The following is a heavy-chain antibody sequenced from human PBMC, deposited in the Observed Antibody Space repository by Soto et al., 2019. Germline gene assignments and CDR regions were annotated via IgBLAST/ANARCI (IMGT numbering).Heavy chain of an antibody. CDR2: ISGSGYTSDGGPTI. CDR1: GFTFSSYE. V-gene: IGHV3-48*03. D-gene: IGHD3-16*02. J-gene: IGHJ1*01. Sequence: GGSLRLSCAASGFTFSSYEMIWVRQAPGKGPEWVSYISGSGYTSDGGPTIHYADSVKGRFTISRNNAKNSLYLQMNSLRVEDTAVYYCARVSQSFIEYFQHWGQGTLVTVSS. CDR3: ARVSQSFIEYFQH.